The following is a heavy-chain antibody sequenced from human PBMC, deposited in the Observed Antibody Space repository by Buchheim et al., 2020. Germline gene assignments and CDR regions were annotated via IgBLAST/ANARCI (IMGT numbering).Heavy chain of an antibody. D-gene: IGHD3-22*01. CDR3: ARHITHYYDSSGYRNWFDP. CDR2: IDPSDSYT. CDR1: GYSFTSYW. Sequence: EVQLVQSGAEVKKPGESLRISCKGSGYSFTSYWISWVRQMPGKGLEWMGRIDPSDSYTNYSPSFQVHVTFSAATSLSPAYPQWSSPKASDTAMYYCARHITHYYDSSGYRNWFDPWGQGTL. J-gene: IGHJ5*02. V-gene: IGHV5-10-1*01.